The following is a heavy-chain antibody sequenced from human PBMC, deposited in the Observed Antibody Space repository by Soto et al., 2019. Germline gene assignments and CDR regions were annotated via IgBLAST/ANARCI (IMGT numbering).Heavy chain of an antibody. CDR3: AFGEESRYYYYGMDV. D-gene: IGHD3-10*01. V-gene: IGHV3-66*01. J-gene: IGHJ6*04. Sequence: GGSLRLSCAASGFTVSNNYMNWVRQAPGKGLEWVSVIYSGGSTDYADSVKGRFTISRDNSKNTLYLQMNSLRGEDRAVYYCAFGEESRYYYYGMDVWGEGTTVTVSS. CDR2: IYSGGST. CDR1: GFTVSNNY.